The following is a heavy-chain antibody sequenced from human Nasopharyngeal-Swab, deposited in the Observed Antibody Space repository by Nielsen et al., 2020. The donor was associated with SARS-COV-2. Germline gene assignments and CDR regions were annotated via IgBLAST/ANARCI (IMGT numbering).Heavy chain of an antibody. CDR2: IYYSGTT. J-gene: IGHJ4*02. Sequence: SETLSLTCTVSGGSIGSYYWSWIRQPPGKGLEWIAYIYYSGTTNYNPSLKSRVTISVDKSKNQFSLKLSSVTAADTAVYYCAVHYYDSSGFPNYYFDYWGQGTLVTVSS. V-gene: IGHV4-59*12. CDR1: GGSIGSYY. CDR3: AVHYYDSSGFPNYYFDY. D-gene: IGHD3-22*01.